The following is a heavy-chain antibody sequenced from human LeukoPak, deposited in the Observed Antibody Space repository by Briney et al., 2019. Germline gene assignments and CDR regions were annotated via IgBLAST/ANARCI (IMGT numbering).Heavy chain of an antibody. Sequence: GGSLRLSCAASGFIFSSYGMHWVRQAPGKGLEWVAVISYDGSNKYYADSVKGRFTISRDNSKNTLYLQMNSLRAEDTAVYYCARDMSSGYSYRFDPWGQGTLVTVSS. V-gene: IGHV3-30*19. CDR1: GFIFSSYG. CDR3: ARDMSSGYSYRFDP. J-gene: IGHJ5*02. CDR2: ISYDGSNK. D-gene: IGHD5-18*01.